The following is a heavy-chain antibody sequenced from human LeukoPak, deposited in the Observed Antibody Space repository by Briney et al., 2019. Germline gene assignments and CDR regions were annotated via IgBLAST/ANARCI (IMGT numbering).Heavy chain of an antibody. V-gene: IGHV1-2*02. CDR2: INPNSGGT. CDR1: GYTFTGYY. CDR3: ARVSGGSYSYYYYYMDV. Sequence: ASVKVSCKASGYTFTGYYMHWVRQAPGQGLEWMGWINPNSGGTNYAQKLQGRVTMTTDTSTSTAYMELRSLRSDDTAVYYCARVSGGSYSYYYYYMDVWGKGTTVTVSS. D-gene: IGHD1-26*01. J-gene: IGHJ6*03.